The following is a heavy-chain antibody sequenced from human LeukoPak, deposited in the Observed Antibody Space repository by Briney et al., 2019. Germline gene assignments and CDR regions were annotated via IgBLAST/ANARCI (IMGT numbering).Heavy chain of an antibody. Sequence: ASVKVSCKASGYTFTNYYMHWVRQAPGQGLEWMGIINPSGGSTTYAQKFQGRATMTRDTSTSTVYMELSSLRSEDTAVYYCAREVPSPGTTYYYYGMDVWGQGTTVTVSS. D-gene: IGHD1-7*01. CDR1: GYTFTNYY. CDR2: INPSGGST. V-gene: IGHV1-46*01. CDR3: AREVPSPGTTYYYYGMDV. J-gene: IGHJ6*02.